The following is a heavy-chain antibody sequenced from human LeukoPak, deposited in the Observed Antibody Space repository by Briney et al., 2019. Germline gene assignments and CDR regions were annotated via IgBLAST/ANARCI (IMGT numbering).Heavy chain of an antibody. V-gene: IGHV4-38-2*02. CDR3: GGDICSGGICFHPPYYYGRDV. D-gene: IGHD2-15*01. CDR2: IYHSGST. CDR1: GYSISSGYY. Sequence: SETLSLTCTVSGYSISSGYYWGWIRQPPGKGLEWIGSIYHSGSTYYNPSLKSRVTISVDTSKKQFSLKLTSVTAADTAVYYWGGDICSGGICFHPPYYYGRDVGAQGP. J-gene: IGHJ6*02.